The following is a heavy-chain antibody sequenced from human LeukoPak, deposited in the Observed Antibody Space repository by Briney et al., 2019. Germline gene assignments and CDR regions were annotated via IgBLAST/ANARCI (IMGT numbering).Heavy chain of an antibody. D-gene: IGHD3-22*01. Sequence: TSETLSLTCTVSGGSISSYYWSWIRQPPGKGLEWIGYIYYSGSTNYNPSLKGRVTISVDTSKNQFSMKLSSVTAADTAVYYCASQYYDSSGYYFGPIDYWGQGTLVTVSS. J-gene: IGHJ4*02. CDR3: ASQYYDSSGYYFGPIDY. CDR1: GGSISSYY. CDR2: IYYSGST. V-gene: IGHV4-59*08.